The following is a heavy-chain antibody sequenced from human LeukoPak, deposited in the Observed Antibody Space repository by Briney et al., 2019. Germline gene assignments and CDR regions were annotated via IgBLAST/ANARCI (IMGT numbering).Heavy chain of an antibody. CDR3: ARQTIPDYYGSGSYCDG. J-gene: IGHJ4*02. D-gene: IGHD3-10*01. CDR1: GYSFTSYW. Sequence: GESLKISCKGSGYSFTSYWIGWVRQMPGKGLEWMGIIYPGDSDTRYSPSFQGQVTISADKSISTAYLQWSSLKASDTAMYYCARQTIPDYYGSGSYCDGWGQGTLVTVSS. V-gene: IGHV5-51*01. CDR2: IYPGDSDT.